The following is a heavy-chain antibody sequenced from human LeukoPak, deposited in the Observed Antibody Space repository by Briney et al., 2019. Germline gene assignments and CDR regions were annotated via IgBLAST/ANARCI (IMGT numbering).Heavy chain of an antibody. D-gene: IGHD3-10*01. CDR2: IIPIFGTA. Sequence: GASVKVSCKASGGTFSSYAISWVRQAPGQGLEWMGGIIPIFGTANYAQKFQGRVTITADESTSTAYVELSSLRSEDTAVYYCARTYYYGSGSFPFDYWGQGTLVTVSS. CDR3: ARTYYYGSGSFPFDY. V-gene: IGHV1-69*01. CDR1: GGTFSSYA. J-gene: IGHJ4*02.